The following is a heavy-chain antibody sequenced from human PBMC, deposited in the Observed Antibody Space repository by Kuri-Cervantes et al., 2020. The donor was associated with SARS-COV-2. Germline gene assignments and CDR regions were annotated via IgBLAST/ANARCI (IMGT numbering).Heavy chain of an antibody. V-gene: IGHV3-30-3*01. J-gene: IGHJ2*01. Sequence: GESLKISCAASGFTFSSYAMHWVRQAPGKGLEWVAVISYDGSNKYYADSVKGRFTISRDNSKNTLYLQMNSLRAEDTAVYYCASELDWYFDLWGRGTLGTVSS. CDR2: ISYDGSNK. CDR3: ASELDWYFDL. CDR1: GFTFSSYA.